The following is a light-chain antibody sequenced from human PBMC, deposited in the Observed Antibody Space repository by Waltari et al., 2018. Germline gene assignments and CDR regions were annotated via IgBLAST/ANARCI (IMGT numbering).Light chain of an antibody. J-gene: IGLJ2*01. V-gene: IGLV2-14*03. Sequence: QSALTQPASVSGSPGQSIAISCTGSSGDIGGYAFVSWYQQHPGEAPKLIIYDVFNRPSGISGRFSGSKSGNTASLTISGLQTDDEANYYCSSYSDSSTPVLFGGGTTVTVL. CDR1: SGDIGGYAF. CDR2: DVF. CDR3: SSYSDSSTPVL.